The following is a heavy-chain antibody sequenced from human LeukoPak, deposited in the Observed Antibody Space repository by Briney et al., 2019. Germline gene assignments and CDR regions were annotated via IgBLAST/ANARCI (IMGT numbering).Heavy chain of an antibody. D-gene: IGHD2-2*01. J-gene: IGHJ6*03. CDR3: ARAVCSSTSCRFLPYYYYMDV. V-gene: IGHV4-34*01. CDR2: VNHSGRT. Sequence: PSEALSLTCAVYDISFSGYYWTWIRQPPGKGLEWIGEVNHSGRTNYNPSLKSRVTMSVDTSKNQFSLKLSSVTAADTAVYYCARAVCSSTSCRFLPYYYYMDVWGKGTTVTVSS. CDR1: DISFSGYY.